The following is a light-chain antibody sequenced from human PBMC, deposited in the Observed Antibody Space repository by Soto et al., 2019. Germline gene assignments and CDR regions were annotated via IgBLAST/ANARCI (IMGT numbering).Light chain of an antibody. CDR1: SSDVGSYTL. J-gene: IGLJ1*01. Sequence: QSALTQPASVSGSPRQSITISCTGTSSDVGSYTLVSWYQQHPGKAPKLMIYEGTKRPSGVSDRFSGSKSGNTASLTISGLQAEDEANYYCCSYAGDNIFVFGTGTKVTVL. CDR2: EGT. V-gene: IGLV2-23*01. CDR3: CSYAGDNIFV.